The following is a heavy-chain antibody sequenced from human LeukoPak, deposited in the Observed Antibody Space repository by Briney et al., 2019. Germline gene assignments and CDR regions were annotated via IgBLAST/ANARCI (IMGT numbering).Heavy chain of an antibody. CDR2: INHSGST. CDR3: ARISGPSYYYGSGERNWFDP. J-gene: IGHJ5*02. CDR1: GGSFSGYY. Sequence: PSETLSLTCAVYGGSFSGYYWSWIRQPPGKGLEWIGEINHSGSTNYNPSLKSRVTISVDTSKNQFSLKLSSVTAADTAVYYCARISGPSYYYGSGERNWFDPWGQGTLVTVSS. D-gene: IGHD3-10*01. V-gene: IGHV4-34*01.